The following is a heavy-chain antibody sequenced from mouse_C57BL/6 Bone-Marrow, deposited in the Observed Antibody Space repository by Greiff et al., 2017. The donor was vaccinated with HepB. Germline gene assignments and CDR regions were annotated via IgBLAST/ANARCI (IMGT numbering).Heavy chain of an antibody. CDR1: GFTFSDYY. CDR2: INYDGSST. D-gene: IGHD2-4*01. J-gene: IGHJ3*01. Sequence: EVNLVESEGGLVQPGSSMKLSCTASGFTFSDYYMAWVRQVPEKGLEWVANINYDGSSTYYLDSLKSRFIISRDNAKNILYLQMSSLKSEDTATYYCARVNYDYPAWFAYWGQGTLVTVSA. V-gene: IGHV5-16*01. CDR3: ARVNYDYPAWFAY.